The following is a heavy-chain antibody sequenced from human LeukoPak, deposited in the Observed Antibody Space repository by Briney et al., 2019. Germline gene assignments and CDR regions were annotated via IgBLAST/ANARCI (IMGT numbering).Heavy chain of an antibody. V-gene: IGHV3-23*01. J-gene: IGHJ4*02. CDR1: GFTFSSYG. Sequence: GGSLRLSCAASGFTFSSYGMTWVRQAPGKGLEWVSGVSGSGAGTKHADSVKGRFTISRDNSKNTLYLQMNSLRAEDTAVYYCAKEGYYYDSSGPNMGYWGQGTLVTVSS. CDR2: VSGSGAGT. CDR3: AKEGYYYDSSGPNMGY. D-gene: IGHD3-22*01.